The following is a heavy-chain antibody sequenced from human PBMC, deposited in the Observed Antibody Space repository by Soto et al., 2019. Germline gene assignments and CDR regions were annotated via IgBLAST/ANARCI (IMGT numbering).Heavy chain of an antibody. CDR3: AKAYYDILTGYGTYGMDV. V-gene: IGHV3-30*18. D-gene: IGHD3-9*01. CDR2: ISYDGSNK. Sequence: ESGGGVVQPGRSLRLSCAASGFTFSSYGMHWVRQAPGKGLEWVAVISYDGSNKYYADSVKGRFTISRDNSKNTLYLQMNSLRAEDTAVYYCAKAYYDILTGYGTYGMDVWGQGTTVTVSS. J-gene: IGHJ6*02. CDR1: GFTFSSYG.